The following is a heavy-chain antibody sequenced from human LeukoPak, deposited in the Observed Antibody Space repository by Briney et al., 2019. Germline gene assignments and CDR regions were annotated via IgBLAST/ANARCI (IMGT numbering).Heavy chain of an antibody. CDR2: FDPEDGET. D-gene: IGHD6-19*01. Sequence: ASVKVSCKVSGYTLNELSMHWVRQAPGKGLEWMGGFDPEDGETIYAQKFQGRVTMTEDTSTDTAYMELSSLRSEDTAVYYCVVKTTPVAGTRGGFRLDPLSSWFDPWGQGTLVTVSS. CDR3: VVKTTPVAGTRGGFRLDPLSSWFDP. J-gene: IGHJ5*02. CDR1: GYTLNELS. V-gene: IGHV1-24*01.